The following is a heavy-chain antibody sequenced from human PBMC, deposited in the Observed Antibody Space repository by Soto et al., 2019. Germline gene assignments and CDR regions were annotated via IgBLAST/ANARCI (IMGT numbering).Heavy chain of an antibody. CDR3: ADYCSGGSCYSPEMGMNDY. Sequence: QVQLVESGGGVVQPGRSLRLSCAASGFTFSSYGMHWVRQAPGMGLEWVAVISYAGSNKYYADSVKGRFTISRDNSNNTLYVQMNSLRAEDTAVYYCADYCSGGSCYSPEMGMNDYWGQGPLVTVSS. V-gene: IGHV3-30*03. D-gene: IGHD2-15*01. CDR2: ISYAGSNK. J-gene: IGHJ4*02. CDR1: GFTFSSYG.